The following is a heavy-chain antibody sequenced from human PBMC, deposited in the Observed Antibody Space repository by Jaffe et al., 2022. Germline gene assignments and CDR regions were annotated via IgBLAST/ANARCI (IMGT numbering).Heavy chain of an antibody. J-gene: IGHJ2*01. CDR1: GYSISSGYY. CDR3: ARHAPPNYDYVWGSYRYTDAVNWYFDL. CDR2: IYHSGST. D-gene: IGHD3-16*02. V-gene: IGHV4-38-2*01. Sequence: QVQLQESGPGLVKPSETLSLTCAVSGYSISSGYYWGWIRQPPGKGLEWIGSIYHSGSTYYNPSLKSRVTISVDTSKNQFSLKLSSVTAADTAVYYCARHAPPNYDYVWGSYRYTDAVNWYFDLWGRGTLVTVSS.